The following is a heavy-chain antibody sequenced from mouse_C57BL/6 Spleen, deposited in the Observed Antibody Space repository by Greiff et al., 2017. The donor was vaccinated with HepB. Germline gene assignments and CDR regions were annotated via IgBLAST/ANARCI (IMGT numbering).Heavy chain of an antibody. V-gene: IGHV7-3*01. CDR2: IRNKANGYTT. J-gene: IGHJ1*03. CDR1: GFTFTDYY. Sequence: VQLKESGGGLVQPGGSLSLSCAASGFTFTDYYMSWVRQPPGKALEWLGFIRNKANGYTTEYSASVKGRFTISRDNSQSILYLQMNALRAEDSATYYCARPRTGLDWYFDVWGTGTTVTVSS. D-gene: IGHD4-1*01. CDR3: ARPRTGLDWYFDV.